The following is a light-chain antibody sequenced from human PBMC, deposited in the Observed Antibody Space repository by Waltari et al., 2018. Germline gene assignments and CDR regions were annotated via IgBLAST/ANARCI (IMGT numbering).Light chain of an antibody. Sequence: DIQMTQSPSSLSASVGDRVTITCQASQDISNYLIWYQQKPGKAPKLLIYDASNLETGVPSRFSGSGSVTDVTFTISGLQPEDIATYYCHQYDNLPPTFGPGTKVDIK. CDR1: QDISNY. CDR2: DAS. J-gene: IGKJ3*01. V-gene: IGKV1-33*01. CDR3: HQYDNLPPT.